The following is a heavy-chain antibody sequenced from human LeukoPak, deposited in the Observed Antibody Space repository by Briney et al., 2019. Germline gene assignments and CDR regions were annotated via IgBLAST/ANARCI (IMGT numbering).Heavy chain of an antibody. J-gene: IGHJ5*02. CDR3: AKTQAAVGKAWFDP. CDR1: GFTFSSYG. V-gene: IGHV3-23*01. D-gene: IGHD6-13*01. Sequence: GGSLRLSCAASGFTFSSYGMSWVRQAPGKGLEWVSAISGSGGSTYYADSVKGRFTISRDNSKNTLYLQMNSLRAEDTAVYYCAKTQAAVGKAWFDPWGQGTLVTVSS. CDR2: ISGSGGST.